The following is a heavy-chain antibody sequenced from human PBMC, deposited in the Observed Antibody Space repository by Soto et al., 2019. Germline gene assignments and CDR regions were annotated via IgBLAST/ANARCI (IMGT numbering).Heavy chain of an antibody. CDR1: GFSFSSYA. CDR3: AKRMISGKTRGVDAFDF. CDR2: ISGSGGST. D-gene: IGHD1-26*01. J-gene: IGHJ3*01. Sequence: EVQLLESGGGLVQPGGSLRLSCAASGFSFSSYAMSWVRQAPGKGLEWVSTISGSGGSTYNADSVKGRFTISRDSSKNMLYMQMSSLRVEDTAVYYCAKRMISGKTRGVDAFDFWGQGTMVTVSS. V-gene: IGHV3-23*01.